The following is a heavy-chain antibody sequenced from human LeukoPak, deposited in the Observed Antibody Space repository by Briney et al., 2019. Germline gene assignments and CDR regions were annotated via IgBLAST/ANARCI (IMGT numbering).Heavy chain of an antibody. J-gene: IGHJ6*02. CDR1: GGSFSGYY. Sequence: SETLSLTCAVYGGSFSGYYWSWIRQPPGKGLEWIGEINHSGSTNYNPSLKSRVTISVDTSKNQFSLKLSSVTAADTAVYYCARGHPACWSGYSPGPYYGMDVWGQGTTVTVSS. CDR3: ARGHPACWSGYSPGPYYGMDV. D-gene: IGHD3-3*01. V-gene: IGHV4-34*01. CDR2: INHSGST.